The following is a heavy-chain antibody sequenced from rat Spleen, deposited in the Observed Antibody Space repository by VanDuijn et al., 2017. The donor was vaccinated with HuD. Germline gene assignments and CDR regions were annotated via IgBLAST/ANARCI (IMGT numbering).Heavy chain of an antibody. CDR3: ARGAGYVLDA. V-gene: IGHV3-3*01. D-gene: IGHD1-4*01. CDR2: INAAGTT. CDR1: GYSITSSYR. Sequence: EVQLQESGPGLVKPSQSLSLTCSVTGYSITSSYRWNWIRKFPGNKLEWMGYINAAGTTNYNPSLKRRISITRDTSKNQFFLQVNSVSTEDTATYYCARGAGYVLDAWGQGASVTVSS. J-gene: IGHJ4*01.